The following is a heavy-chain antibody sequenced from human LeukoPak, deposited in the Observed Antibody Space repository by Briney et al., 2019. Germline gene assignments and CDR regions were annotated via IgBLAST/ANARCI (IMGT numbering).Heavy chain of an antibody. J-gene: IGHJ5*02. CDR2: INSDGTGT. D-gene: IGHD6-19*01. V-gene: IGHV3-74*01. Sequence: PGGSLRLSCAASGFTFNSYWMHWVRQARGKGLVWVSRINSDGTGTTNADSVKGRFTISRDNDKNTLYLQTNSLRAEHTAVYYCARDFSGWYYNSFDPWGQGTLVTVSS. CDR1: GFTFNSYW. CDR3: ARDFSGWYYNSFDP.